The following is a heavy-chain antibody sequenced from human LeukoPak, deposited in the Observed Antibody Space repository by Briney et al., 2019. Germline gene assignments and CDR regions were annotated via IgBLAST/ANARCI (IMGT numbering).Heavy chain of an antibody. V-gene: IGHV3-21*01. D-gene: IGHD6-13*01. Sequence: PGGSLRLSCAASGFTFSSYSMNWVRQAPGKGLEWVSSISSSSSYIYYADSVKGRFTISRDNAKNSLYLRMNSLRAEDTAVYYCARNIAAAGTGGDYWGQGTLVTVSS. CDR2: ISSSSSYI. J-gene: IGHJ4*02. CDR1: GFTFSSYS. CDR3: ARNIAAAGTGGDY.